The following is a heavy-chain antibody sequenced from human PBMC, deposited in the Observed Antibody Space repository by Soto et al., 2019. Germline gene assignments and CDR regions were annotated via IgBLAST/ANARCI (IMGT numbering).Heavy chain of an antibody. CDR2: ICLGGSI. J-gene: IGHJ5*02. CDR1: GGAISRAY. V-gene: IGHV4-59*01. CDR3: TGAYYDIDGYILEP. D-gene: IGHD3-22*01. Sequence: PAETLSLPCSVSGGAISRAYWTWFWHPPGKGLEWIGYICLGGSINYNPSLKSRVIISVDTAKNQFSLSLSSVTAADTAVYYCTGAYYDIDGYILEPWGQGTSVTVTP.